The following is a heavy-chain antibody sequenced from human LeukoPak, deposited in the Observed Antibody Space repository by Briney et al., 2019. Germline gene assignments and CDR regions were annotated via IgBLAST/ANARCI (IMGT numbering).Heavy chain of an antibody. V-gene: IGHV3-23*01. CDR2: ISGSAGST. D-gene: IGHD6-25*01. CDR1: GFTFSNAW. Sequence: PGGSLRLSCAASGFTFSNAWMSWVRQAPGKGLDWISTISGSAGSTYYADSVKGRFTISRDNSKNTLYLQMNSLRAEDTAVYYCAKDRRLAAFDYGGQGTLVTVSS. CDR3: AKDRRLAAFDY. J-gene: IGHJ4*02.